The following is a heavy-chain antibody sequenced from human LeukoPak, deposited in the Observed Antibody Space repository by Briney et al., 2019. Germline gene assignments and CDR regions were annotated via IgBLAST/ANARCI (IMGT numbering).Heavy chain of an antibody. D-gene: IGHD1-26*01. J-gene: IGHJ4*02. CDR2: VSSSGPP. Sequence: SETLSLTCTVSGASISAYFWHWIRHPAGKGLEWIGRVSSSGPPPYTPSLKSRLTMSVDTSRDQVSLRLSSVTAADTAIYYCARQEIRSSYYGHDYWGQGTLVTVSS. CDR1: GASISAYF. V-gene: IGHV4-4*07. CDR3: ARQEIRSSYYGHDY.